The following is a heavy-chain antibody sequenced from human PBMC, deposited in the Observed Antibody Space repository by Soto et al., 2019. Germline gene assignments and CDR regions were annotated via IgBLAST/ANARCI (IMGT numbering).Heavy chain of an antibody. Sequence: QVQLVQSGAEVKKPGSSVKVSCKASGGTFSSYAISWVRQAPGQRLEWMGGIIPIFGTANYAQKFQGRVTITADESTSTAYMELSSLRSEDTALYYCAGPGDYYYYYGMDVWGQGTTVTVSS. CDR1: GGTFSSYA. CDR2: IIPIFGTA. CDR3: AGPGDYYYYYGMDV. V-gene: IGHV1-69*12. J-gene: IGHJ6*02.